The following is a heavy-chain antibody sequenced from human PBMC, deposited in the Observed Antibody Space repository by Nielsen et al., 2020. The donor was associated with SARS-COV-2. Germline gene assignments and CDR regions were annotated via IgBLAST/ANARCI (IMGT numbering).Heavy chain of an antibody. Sequence: GESLKISCAASGFTFNNYDMHWVRQATGKGLEWVSAIGTGGDTFYPGSVKGRFTISRDNSRNTLYLQMNSLRAEDTAIYYCGGDGGGGYDIREGLDYWGQGTQVTVSS. CDR3: GGDGGGGYDIREGLDY. CDR1: GFTFNNYD. D-gene: IGHD3-22*01. V-gene: IGHV3-13*01. CDR2: IGTGGDT. J-gene: IGHJ4*02.